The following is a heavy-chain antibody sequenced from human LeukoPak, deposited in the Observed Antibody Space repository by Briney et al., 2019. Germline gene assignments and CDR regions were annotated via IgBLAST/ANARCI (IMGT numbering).Heavy chain of an antibody. J-gene: IGHJ3*02. D-gene: IGHD2-15*01. CDR1: GGSISSGGYY. CDR3: ARGPGYCSGGSCYSFAFDI. Sequence: SETLSLTCTVSGGSISSGGYYWSWIRQHPGKGLEWIGYIYYSVSTYYNPSLKSRVTISVDTSKNQFSLKLSSVTAADTAVYYCARGPGYCSGGSCYSFAFDIWGQGTMVTVSS. V-gene: IGHV4-31*03. CDR2: IYYSVST.